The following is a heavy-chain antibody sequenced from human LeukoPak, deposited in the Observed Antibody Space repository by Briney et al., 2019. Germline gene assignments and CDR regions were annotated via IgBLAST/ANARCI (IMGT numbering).Heavy chain of an antibody. J-gene: IGHJ6*03. CDR1: GGTFSSYA. CDR3: AREVTAYSSGWYRAAYYYYMDV. Sequence: GASVKVSCKASGGTFSSYAISWVRQAPGQGLEWMGGIIPIFGTANYAQKFQGRVTITADESTSTAYMELSSLRSEDTAVYYCAREVTAYSSGWYRAAYYYYMDVWGKGTTVTISS. D-gene: IGHD6-19*01. CDR2: IIPIFGTA. V-gene: IGHV1-69*01.